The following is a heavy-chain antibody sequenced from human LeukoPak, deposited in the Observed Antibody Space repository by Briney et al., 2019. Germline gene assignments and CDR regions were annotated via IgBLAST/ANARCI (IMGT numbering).Heavy chain of an antibody. D-gene: IGHD3-3*01. J-gene: IGHJ4*02. V-gene: IGHV4-61*01. CDR3: ARERDGDFWSGYYTGGFDY. CDR2: IYYSGST. Sequence: SQTPSLTCTVSGGSISSGSYYWSWIRQPPGKGLEWIGYIYYSGSTNYNPSLKSRVTISVDTSKNQFSLKLSSVTAADTAVYYCARERDGDFWSGYYTGGFDYWGQGTLVTVSS. CDR1: GGSISSGSYY.